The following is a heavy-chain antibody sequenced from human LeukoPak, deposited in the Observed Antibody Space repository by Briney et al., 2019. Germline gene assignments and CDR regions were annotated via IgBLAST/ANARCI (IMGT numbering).Heavy chain of an antibody. J-gene: IGHJ4*02. D-gene: IGHD1-1*01. CDR1: GDSISGSDDL. CDR2: IFRTGSA. CDR3: ARVGTGTRFDS. V-gene: IGHV4-30-2*01. Sequence: SETLSLTCTVSGDSISGSDDLWSWIRQPPGKGPEWVGYIFRTGSAYYSPSLKNRVILSVDRSKNQFFLKVNSVTVADTAVYYCARVGTGTRFDSWGPGTLVTASS.